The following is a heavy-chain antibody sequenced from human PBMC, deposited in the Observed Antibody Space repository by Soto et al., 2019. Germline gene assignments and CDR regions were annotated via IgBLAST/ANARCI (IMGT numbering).Heavy chain of an antibody. CDR1: GCNVSSYP. J-gene: IGHJ6*03. V-gene: IGHV3-23*01. CDR2: ISGSGGST. D-gene: IGHD3-16*02. CDR3: AKGMKGMITFGGVIVPFFMDV. Sequence: GGSLRLSCAASGCNVSSYPMRWVRQAPGKGLEWVSAISGSGGSTYYADSVKGRFTISRDNSKNTLYLQMNSLRAEDTAVYYCAKGMKGMITFGGVIVPFFMDVWGKGPTVTVSS.